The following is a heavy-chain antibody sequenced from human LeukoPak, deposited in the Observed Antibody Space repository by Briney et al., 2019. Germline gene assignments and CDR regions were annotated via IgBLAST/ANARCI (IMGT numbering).Heavy chain of an antibody. CDR2: ISSSSSTI. J-gene: IGHJ4*02. V-gene: IGHV3-48*01. D-gene: IGHD3-22*01. Sequence: GGSLRLSCAASGFTSSSYSMNWVRQAPGKGLEWVSYISSSSSTIYYADSVKGRFAISRDNAKNSLYLQMNSLRAEDTAVYYCARDGSYYDSSGYLFYFDYWGQGTLVTVSS. CDR3: ARDGSYYDSSGYLFYFDY. CDR1: GFTSSSYS.